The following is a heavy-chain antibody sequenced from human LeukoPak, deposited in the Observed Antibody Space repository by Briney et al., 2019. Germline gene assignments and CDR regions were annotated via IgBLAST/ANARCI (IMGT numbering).Heavy chain of an antibody. D-gene: IGHD6-6*01. J-gene: IGHJ6*02. V-gene: IGHV4-31*03. Sequence: SETLSLTCTVSGGSISSGGYYWSWIRQHPGKGLEWIGYIYYSGSTYYNPSLKSRVTISVDTSKNQFSLKLSSVTAADTAVYYCARGQGSSDYYYGMDVWGQGTTVTVSS. CDR1: GGSISSGGYY. CDR3: ARGQGSSDYYYGMDV. CDR2: IYYSGST.